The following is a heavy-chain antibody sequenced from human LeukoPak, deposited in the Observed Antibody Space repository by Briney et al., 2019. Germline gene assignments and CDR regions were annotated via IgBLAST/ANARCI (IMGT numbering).Heavy chain of an antibody. J-gene: IGHJ3*02. Sequence: SVKVSCKASGGTFSNYAINWVRQAPGQGLEWMGRIIPMLGIANYAQKFQDRVMITADKSTSTAYMELSSLRSEDAALYYCARVTESAGWGPFDMWGQGTMVTVSS. CDR2: IIPMLGIA. V-gene: IGHV1-69*04. CDR3: ARVTESAGWGPFDM. D-gene: IGHD3-16*01. CDR1: GGTFSNYA.